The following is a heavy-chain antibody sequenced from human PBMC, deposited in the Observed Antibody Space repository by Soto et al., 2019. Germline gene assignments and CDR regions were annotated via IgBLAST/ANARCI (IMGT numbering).Heavy chain of an antibody. D-gene: IGHD2-2*01. CDR2: INAYNGNT. CDR3: ARQFIVVVPAAMRYYYYYMDV. J-gene: IGHJ6*03. V-gene: IGHV1-18*01. CDR1: GYRFTSYG. Sequence: GASGKVCCKASGYRFTSYGIRWGRQAPGQGLEWMGWINAYNGNTNYAQKLQGRVTMTRNTSTSTAYMELRSLRSDDTAVYYCARQFIVVVPAAMRYYYYYMDVWGKGTTVTVSS.